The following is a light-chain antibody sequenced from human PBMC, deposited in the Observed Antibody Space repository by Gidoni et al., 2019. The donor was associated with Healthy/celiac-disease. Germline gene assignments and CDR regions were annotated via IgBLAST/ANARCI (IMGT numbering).Light chain of an antibody. CDR2: EAS. CDR3: QQRSNWPPGT. Sequence: EIVLTQSLATLSLSPGERATLSCRASQSVSSYLAWYQQKPGQAHRLLIYEASNRATGIPARFSGSGSGTDFTLTISSLEPEDFAVYYCQQRSNWPPGTFGPGTKVDIK. J-gene: IGKJ3*01. V-gene: IGKV3-11*01. CDR1: QSVSSY.